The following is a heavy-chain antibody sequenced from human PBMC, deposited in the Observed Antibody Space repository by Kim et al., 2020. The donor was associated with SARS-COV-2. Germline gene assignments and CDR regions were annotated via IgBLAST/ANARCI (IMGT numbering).Heavy chain of an antibody. V-gene: IGHV4-59*08. CDR1: GGSISSYY. D-gene: IGHD6-13*01. CDR2: IYYSGST. Sequence: SETLSLTCTVSGGSISSYYWSWIRQPPGKGLEWIGYIYYSGSTNYNPSLKSRVTISVDTSKNQFSLKLSSVTAADTAVYYCARGPGDYSMAYSSSWYSYLGHYYFDYWGQGTLVTVSS. CDR3: ARGPGDYSMAYSSSWYSYLGHYYFDY. J-gene: IGHJ4*02.